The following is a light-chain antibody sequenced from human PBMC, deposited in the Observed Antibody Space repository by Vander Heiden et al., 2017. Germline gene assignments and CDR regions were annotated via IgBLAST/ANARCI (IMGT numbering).Light chain of an antibody. V-gene: IGKV3-20*01. CDR2: GAS. CDR3: QQYGTSPPYT. J-gene: IGKJ2*01. CDR1: QSVSSTY. Sequence: DIVLTQSPATLSLSPGERATFSCRASQSVSSTYLAWYQQKPGQAPRLLIYGASSRATGIPDRFSGSGSGTDFTLTISRLEPEDFAVYYCQQYGTSPPYTFGQGTKLEIK.